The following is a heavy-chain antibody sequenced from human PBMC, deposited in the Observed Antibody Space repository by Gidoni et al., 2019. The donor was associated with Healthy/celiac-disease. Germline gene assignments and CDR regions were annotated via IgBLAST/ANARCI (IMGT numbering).Heavy chain of an antibody. CDR3: AGGYGGYNWFDP. CDR2: INPSGGST. J-gene: IGHJ5*02. Sequence: QVQLVQSGAEVKKPGASVKGSCKASGYTFTSYYMHWVRQAPGQGLEWMGIINPSGGSTSYAQKFQGRVTMTRDTSTSTVYMELSSLRSEDTAVYYCAGGYGGYNWFDPWGQGTLVTVSS. V-gene: IGHV1-46*01. D-gene: IGHD5-12*01. CDR1: GYTFTSYY.